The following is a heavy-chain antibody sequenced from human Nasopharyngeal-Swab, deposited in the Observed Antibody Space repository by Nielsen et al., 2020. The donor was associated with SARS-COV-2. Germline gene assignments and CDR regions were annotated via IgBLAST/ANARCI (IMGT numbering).Heavy chain of an antibody. Sequence: GESLKISCAASGFTFSNFAMSWVRQAPGKGLEWVSAISGSGGSTYYADSVKGRFTISRDNSKNTLYLQMNSLRAEDTAVYYCAKGTTISKYYYYGMDVWGQGTTVTVSS. CDR2: ISGSGGST. J-gene: IGHJ6*02. V-gene: IGHV3-23*01. CDR3: AKGTTISKYYYYGMDV. D-gene: IGHD3-3*01. CDR1: GFTFSNFA.